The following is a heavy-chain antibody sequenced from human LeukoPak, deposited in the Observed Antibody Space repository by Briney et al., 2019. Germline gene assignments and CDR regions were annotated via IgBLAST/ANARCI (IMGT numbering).Heavy chain of an antibody. J-gene: IGHJ5*02. CDR2: IKYSGNT. Sequence: PSETLSLTCAVYGGSLSGYYWSWGRQPPGKGLGWIGEIKYSGNTNYNPSLKSRVTMSVDMSKNQISLKLNSVTAADTAVYYCARDPRTTTSRNWFDPWGQGTLVTVSA. CDR3: ARDPRTTTSRNWFDP. D-gene: IGHD1/OR15-1a*01. CDR1: GGSLSGYY. V-gene: IGHV4-34*01.